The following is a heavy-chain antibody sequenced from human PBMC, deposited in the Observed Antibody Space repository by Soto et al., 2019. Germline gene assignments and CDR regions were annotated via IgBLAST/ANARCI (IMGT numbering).Heavy chain of an antibody. CDR3: AKIFFLAPFDWLPNDWNYYSHGMDV. J-gene: IGHJ6*02. CDR1: GFTFSSYA. CDR2: ISGSGGST. D-gene: IGHD3-9*01. Sequence: PGGSLRLSCAASGFTFSSYAMSWVRQAPGKGLEWVSAISGSGGSTYYADSVKGRFTISRDNSKNTLYLQMNSLRAEDTAVYYCAKIFFLAPFDWLPNDWNYYSHGMDVWGEGTTVTVSS. V-gene: IGHV3-23*01.